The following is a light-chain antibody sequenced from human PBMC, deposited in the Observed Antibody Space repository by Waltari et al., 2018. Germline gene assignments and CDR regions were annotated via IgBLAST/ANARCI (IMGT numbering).Light chain of an antibody. J-gene: IGLJ3*02. Sequence: QSVLTQPPSVSGAPGQRVTISCPGSSSNIGAGHDVPWYQQPPGRAPRPLTPNNTTRPSGAPDRISGSNSGTSASLVITGLQAEDEAEFYCQSYDDSLSGYVFGGGTKLTVL. CDR1: SSNIGAGHD. CDR3: QSYDDSLSGYV. V-gene: IGLV1-40*01. CDR2: NNT.